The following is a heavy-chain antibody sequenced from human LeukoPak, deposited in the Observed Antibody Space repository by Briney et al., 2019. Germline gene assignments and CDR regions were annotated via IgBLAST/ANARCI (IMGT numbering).Heavy chain of an antibody. J-gene: IGHJ4*02. Sequence: SETLSLTCTVSGYSISSGYYWGWIRQPPGKGLEWIGSIYHSGSTYYNPSLKSRVTLSVDTSKNQFSLKLSSVTAADTAVYYCARSRGWLQSHPLGYWGQGTLVTVSS. V-gene: IGHV4-38-2*02. CDR3: ARSRGWLQSHPLGY. D-gene: IGHD5-24*01. CDR2: IYHSGST. CDR1: GYSISSGYY.